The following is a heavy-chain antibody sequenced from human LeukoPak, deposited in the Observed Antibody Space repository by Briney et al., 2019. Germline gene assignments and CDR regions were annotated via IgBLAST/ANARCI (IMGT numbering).Heavy chain of an antibody. V-gene: IGHV4-61*02. CDR2: IYPSGST. CDR1: GGSITNNEYY. D-gene: IGHD2-21*01. J-gene: IGHJ4*02. Sequence: SETLSLTCTVSGGSITNNEYYWNWIRQPAGKGLEWIGRIYPSGSTNYNPSLKSRVSISMDTSKDQFSLRLTSVTAADTAVYYCARDFSYWGQGTLVIVSS. CDR3: ARDFSY.